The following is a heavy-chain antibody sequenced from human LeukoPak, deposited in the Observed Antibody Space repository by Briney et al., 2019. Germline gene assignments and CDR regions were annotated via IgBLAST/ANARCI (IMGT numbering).Heavy chain of an antibody. CDR3: ARLVVVAATLRYYFDY. CDR1: GYTFTSYG. Sequence: GASVKVSCKASGYTFTSYGISWVRQAPGQGLEWMGWISAYNGNTNYAQKLQGRVTMTRNTSISTAYMELSSLRSEDTAVYYCARLVVVAATLRYYFDYWGQGTLVTVSS. J-gene: IGHJ4*02. CDR2: ISAYNGNT. V-gene: IGHV1-18*01. D-gene: IGHD2-15*01.